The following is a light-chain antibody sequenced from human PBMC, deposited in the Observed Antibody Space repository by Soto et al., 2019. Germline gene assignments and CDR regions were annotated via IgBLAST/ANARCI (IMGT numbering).Light chain of an antibody. CDR2: GAS. V-gene: IGKV3-20*01. Sequence: ESVLTQSPVTLSLSPGERATLPCRASQSVGSNYLAWYQQKPGQSPRLVIYGASNRATGIPDRFSGSGSGTDCTLTISKVEPEDFGVYYCNQYGRSPWTFGQGTKVDIK. CDR3: NQYGRSPWT. J-gene: IGKJ1*01. CDR1: QSVGSNY.